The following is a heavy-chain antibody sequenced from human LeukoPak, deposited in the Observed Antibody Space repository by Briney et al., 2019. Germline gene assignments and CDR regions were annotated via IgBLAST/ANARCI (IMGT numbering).Heavy chain of an antibody. CDR1: GFTFSSYA. J-gene: IGHJ3*02. Sequence: PGGSLRLSCAASGFTFSSYAMHWVRQAPGKGLEWVAVISYDGSNKYYADSVKGRFTISRDNSKNTLYLQMNSLRAEDTAVYYCARDYYYDSSNEAFDIWGQGTMVTVSS. V-gene: IGHV3-30-3*01. CDR3: ARDYYYDSSNEAFDI. D-gene: IGHD3-22*01. CDR2: ISYDGSNK.